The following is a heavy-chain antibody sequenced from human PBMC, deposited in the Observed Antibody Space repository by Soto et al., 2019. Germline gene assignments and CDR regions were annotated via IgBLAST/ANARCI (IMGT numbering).Heavy chain of an antibody. Sequence: SETLSLTCIVSGGSISEKYWNWARQPPGKGLEWIGLIFANGHTDYNPSLKSRVTMSVDASKNQFSLRLTSMTAADTAVYYCVASLAASGLNWLDPWGRGTLVTVSS. CDR2: IFANGHT. J-gene: IGHJ5*02. CDR1: GGSISEKY. V-gene: IGHV4-4*07. D-gene: IGHD6-13*01. CDR3: VASLAASGLNWLDP.